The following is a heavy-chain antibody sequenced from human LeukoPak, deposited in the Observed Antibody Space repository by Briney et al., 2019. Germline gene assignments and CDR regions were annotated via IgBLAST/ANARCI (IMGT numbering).Heavy chain of an antibody. CDR1: GYIFRNYG. D-gene: IGHD5-24*01. V-gene: IGHV1-8*01. CDR3: ATPMANTFDAFDI. CDR2: MNRENGNT. J-gene: IGHJ3*02. Sequence: ASVKVSCKPSGYIFRNYGINWVRQAPGQGLEWMGWMNRENGNTGYAQKFHGRVTMTRHAPTNTAYMELTSLRSEDTAVYFCATPMANTFDAFDIWGQGSRVTVSS.